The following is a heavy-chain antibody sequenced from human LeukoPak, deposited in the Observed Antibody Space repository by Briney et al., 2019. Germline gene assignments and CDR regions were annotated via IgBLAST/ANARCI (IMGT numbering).Heavy chain of an antibody. D-gene: IGHD6-13*01. Sequence: PSETLSLTCTVSGDSISSSSYYWGRIRQPPGKGLEWIGEINHSGSTNYNPSLKSRVTISVDTSKNQFSLKLSSVTAADTAVYYCARVGSYSSSWYANYYYYGMDVWGQGTTVTVSS. CDR2: INHSGST. CDR3: ARVGSYSSSWYANYYYYGMDV. CDR1: GDSISSSSYY. J-gene: IGHJ6*02. V-gene: IGHV4-39*07.